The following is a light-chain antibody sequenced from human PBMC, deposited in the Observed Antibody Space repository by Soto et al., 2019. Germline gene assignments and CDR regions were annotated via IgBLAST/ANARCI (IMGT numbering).Light chain of an antibody. CDR2: DVS. J-gene: IGLJ1*01. CDR3: CSYTTSNTRQIV. CDR1: SSDVGGYNY. V-gene: IGLV2-14*03. Sequence: QSVLTQPASVSGSPGQSIIISCTGTSSDVGGYNYVSWYQHHPGKAPKLKIYDVSNRPSGVSNRFSGSKSGNTASLPISGLQPEDEADYYSCSYTTSNTRQIVFGTGTKVTVL.